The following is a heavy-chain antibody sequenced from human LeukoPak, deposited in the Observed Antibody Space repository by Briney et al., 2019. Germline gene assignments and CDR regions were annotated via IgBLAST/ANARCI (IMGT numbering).Heavy chain of an antibody. D-gene: IGHD3-10*01. CDR3: ARDSLLWFGEFDYFDY. V-gene: IGHV1-18*01. CDR1: GYTFTSYG. J-gene: IGHJ4*02. CDR2: ISAYNGNT. Sequence: ASVKVSCKASGYTFTSYGISWLRQAPGQGLEWMGWISAYNGNTNYAQKLQDRVTMTTDTSTSTAYMELRSLRSDDTAVYYCARDSLLWFGEFDYFDYWGQGTLVTVSS.